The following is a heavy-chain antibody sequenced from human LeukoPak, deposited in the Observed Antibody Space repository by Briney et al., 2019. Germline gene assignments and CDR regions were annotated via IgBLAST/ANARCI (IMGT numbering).Heavy chain of an antibody. V-gene: IGHV3-23*01. D-gene: IGHD5-12*01. CDR1: GFTFSSYA. Sequence: GGSLRLSCAASGFTFSSYAMSWVRQAPGKGLEWVSAISGSGGSTYYADSVKGRFTISRDNSKNTLYLQMNSLRDEDTAVLYCAKAGWDIVAPETYFDYWGKGTLVTVSS. CDR3: AKAGWDIVAPETYFDY. J-gene: IGHJ4*02. CDR2: ISGSGGST.